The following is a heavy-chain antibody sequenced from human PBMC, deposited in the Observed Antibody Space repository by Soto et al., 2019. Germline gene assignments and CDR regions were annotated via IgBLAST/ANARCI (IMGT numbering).Heavy chain of an antibody. J-gene: IGHJ3*02. CDR1: GYTFTSYG. CDR2: ISAYNGNT. CDR3: ARNLVSIRFFAWPADAAFDI. D-gene: IGHD3-3*01. V-gene: IGHV1-18*01. Sequence: GASVKVSCKASGYTFTSYGISWVRQAPGQVLEWMGWISAYNGNTNYAQKLQGRVTMTTDTSTSTAYMELRILRSDDTAVYYCARNLVSIRFFAWPADAAFDIWGQGTMLTVS.